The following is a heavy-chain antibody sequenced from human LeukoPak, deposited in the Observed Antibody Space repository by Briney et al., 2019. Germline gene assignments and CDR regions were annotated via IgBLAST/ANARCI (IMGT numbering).Heavy chain of an antibody. CDR1: GFTFSSYA. V-gene: IGHV3-23*01. D-gene: IGHD6-13*01. CDR3: AKGSSGWSSDF. CDR2: ISGSGGTT. J-gene: IGHJ4*02. Sequence: GGSLRLSCAASGFTFSSYAMNWVRQAPGKGLEWVSGISGSGGTTYYADSVRGRSTISRDNSKNTLYLQMNSLRAEDSALYYCAKGSSGWSSDFWGQGTPVTVSS.